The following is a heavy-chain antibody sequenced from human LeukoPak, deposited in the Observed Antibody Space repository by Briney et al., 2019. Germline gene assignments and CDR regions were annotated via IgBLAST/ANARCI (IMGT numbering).Heavy chain of an antibody. V-gene: IGHV1-69*01. CDR2: IIPIFGTA. D-gene: IGHD2-2*01. Sequence: SVKVSCKASGGTFSSYAISWVRQAPGQGLEWMGGIIPIFGTANYAQKFQGRVTITADESTSTAYMELSSLRSEDTAVYYCADGFDCSSTSCYGPSALWGRGTLVTVSS. J-gene: IGHJ2*01. CDR1: GGTFSSYA. CDR3: ADGFDCSSTSCYGPSAL.